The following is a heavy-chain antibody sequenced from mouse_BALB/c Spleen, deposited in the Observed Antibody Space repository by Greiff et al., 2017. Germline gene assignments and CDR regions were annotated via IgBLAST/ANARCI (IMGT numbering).Heavy chain of an antibody. CDR3: ARSGYGNYFAY. Sequence: QVQLKQSGAELMKPGASVKISCKATGYTFSSYWIEWVKQRPGHGLEWIGEILPGSGSTNYNEKFEGKATFTADTSSNTAYMQLSSLTSEDSAVYYCARSGYGNYFAYWGQGTLVTVSA. V-gene: IGHV1-9*01. CDR1: GYTFSSYW. CDR2: ILPGSGST. J-gene: IGHJ3*01. D-gene: IGHD2-10*02.